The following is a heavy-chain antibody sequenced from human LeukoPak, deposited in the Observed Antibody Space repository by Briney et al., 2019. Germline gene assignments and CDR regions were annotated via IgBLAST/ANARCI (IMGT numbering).Heavy chain of an antibody. CDR3: ASQEKEQWIFHLDV. J-gene: IGHJ6*04. V-gene: IGHV1-69*13. CDR1: GGTFSSYA. Sequence: SVTVSCKASGGTFSSYAISWVRQAPGQGLEWMGGIIPIFGTANYAQKFQGRVTITADESTSTAYMELSSLRSGDTAVYYCASQEKEQWIFHLDVWGKGTTVTVSS. CDR2: IIPIFGTA. D-gene: IGHD3-3*01.